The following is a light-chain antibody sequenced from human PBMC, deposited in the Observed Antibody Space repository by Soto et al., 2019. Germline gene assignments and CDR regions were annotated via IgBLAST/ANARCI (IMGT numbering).Light chain of an antibody. CDR1: QSVSNNY. Sequence: EVVLTQSPGTLSLSPGERATLSCRASQSVSNNYVAWYQQKPGQAPRLLIFGSSDRATGIPDRFSGSGSGTDFTLTISRLEPEDFVVYYCQQYGSSPPYTFRQRTKLEIK. J-gene: IGKJ2*01. CDR2: GSS. CDR3: QQYGSSPPYT. V-gene: IGKV3-20*01.